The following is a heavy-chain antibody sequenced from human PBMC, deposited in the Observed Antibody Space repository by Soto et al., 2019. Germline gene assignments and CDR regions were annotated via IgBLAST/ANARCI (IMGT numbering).Heavy chain of an antibody. J-gene: IGHJ5*02. D-gene: IGHD6-19*01. V-gene: IGHV1-18*01. Sequence: ASVKVSCKAPGYTFTTYGLTWVRQAPGQGLEWMGWISTYNGNTNYAQKVQGRVTMTTDTSTSTAYMELRSLRSDDTAVYYCARDHSSGWYSGYWFDPWGQGTLVTVSS. CDR3: ARDHSSGWYSGYWFDP. CDR1: GYTFTTYG. CDR2: ISTYNGNT.